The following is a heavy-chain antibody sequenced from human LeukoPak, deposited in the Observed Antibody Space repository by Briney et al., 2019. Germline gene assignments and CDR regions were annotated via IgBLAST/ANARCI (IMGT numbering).Heavy chain of an antibody. Sequence: PGGSLRLSXAASGFTFSSYAMSWVRQAPGKGLEWVSAISGSGGSTYYADSVKGRFTISRDNSKNKLYLQINSLRAEDTAVYYCAKDHCSSTSCYETPPPHFDYWGQGTLVTVSS. CDR1: GFTFSSYA. V-gene: IGHV3-23*01. CDR3: AKDHCSSTSCYETPPPHFDY. J-gene: IGHJ4*02. CDR2: ISGSGGST. D-gene: IGHD2-2*01.